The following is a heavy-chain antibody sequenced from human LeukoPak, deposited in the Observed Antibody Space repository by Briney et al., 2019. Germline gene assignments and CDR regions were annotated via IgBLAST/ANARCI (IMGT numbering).Heavy chain of an antibody. CDR1: GYTLASYD. V-gene: IGHV1-18*01. CDR3: ARTQYYYDSSGYSLTAFDI. CDR2: MDPNSGNT. J-gene: IGHJ3*02. D-gene: IGHD3-22*01. Sequence: ASVKVSCKASGYTLASYDINWLRQATGQGLEWMGWMDPNSGNTNYAQKLQGRVTMTTDTSTSTAYMELRSLRSDDTAVYYCARTQYYYDSSGYSLTAFDIWGQGTMVTVSS.